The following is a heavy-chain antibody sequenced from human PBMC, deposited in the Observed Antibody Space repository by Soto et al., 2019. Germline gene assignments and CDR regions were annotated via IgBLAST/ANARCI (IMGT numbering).Heavy chain of an antibody. V-gene: IGHV3-11*06. D-gene: IGHD3-22*01. J-gene: IGHJ4*02. CDR1: GFTFSDYY. CDR3: ARAKDYYDSSGLGGFDY. CDR2: ISSSSSYT. Sequence: GGSLRLSCAASGFTFSDYYMSWIRQAPGKGLEWVSYISSSSSYTNYADSVKGRFTISRDNAKNSLYLQMNSLRAEDTAVYYCARAKDYYDSSGLGGFDYWGQGTLVTVSS.